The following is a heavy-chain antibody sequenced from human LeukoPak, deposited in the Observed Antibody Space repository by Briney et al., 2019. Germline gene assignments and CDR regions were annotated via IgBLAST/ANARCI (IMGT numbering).Heavy chain of an antibody. CDR2: IIPIFGTA. D-gene: IGHD1-26*01. J-gene: IGHJ4*02. V-gene: IGHV1-69*13. CDR3: ASAVGRGSYGFDY. CDR1: GGTFSRYA. Sequence: EASVRVSCKASGGTFSRYAVSWVRQAPGQGLEWMGGIIPIFGTANYAQKFQGRVTITADESTSTAYMELSSLRSEDTAVYYCASAVGRGSYGFDYWGQGTLVTVSS.